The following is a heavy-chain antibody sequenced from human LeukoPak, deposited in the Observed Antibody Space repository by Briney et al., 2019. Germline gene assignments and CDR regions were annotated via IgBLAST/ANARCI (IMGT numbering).Heavy chain of an antibody. CDR1: GFTFSRHW. V-gene: IGHV3-7*03. CDR2: IKPDATDN. D-gene: IGHD4-17*01. CDR3: ARERYGRDAFDI. Sequence: PRGSLGLSCAASGFTFSRHWMSWVRQAPGKGLEWVADIKPDATDNYYVASVKGRFTISRDNAKNLLYRQMNSLRAEDTAVYYCARERYGRDAFDIWGQGTMVTVSS. J-gene: IGHJ3*02.